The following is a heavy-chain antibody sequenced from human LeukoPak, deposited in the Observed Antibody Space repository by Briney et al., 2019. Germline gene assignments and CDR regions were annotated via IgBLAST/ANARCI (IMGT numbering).Heavy chain of an antibody. CDR2: INAGNGNT. CDR1: GYTFTSYA. Sequence: ASVKVSCKASGYTFTSYAMHWVRQAPGQRLEWMGWINAGNGNTKYSQKFQGRVTITRDTSASTAYMELSSLRSEDTAGYYCARDGGDSSYEGHFDYWGQGTLVTVSS. CDR3: ARDGGDSSYEGHFDY. V-gene: IGHV1-3*01. J-gene: IGHJ4*02. D-gene: IGHD5-12*01.